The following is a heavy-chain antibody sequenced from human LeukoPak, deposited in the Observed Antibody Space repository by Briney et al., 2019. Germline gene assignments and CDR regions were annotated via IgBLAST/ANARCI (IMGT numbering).Heavy chain of an antibody. CDR3: AGIAVAGTEYDY. J-gene: IGHJ4*02. D-gene: IGHD6-19*01. CDR1: GGSISSYY. CDR2: IYTSGST. V-gene: IGHV4-4*07. Sequence: SETLSLTCTVSGGSISSYYWSWIRQPAGKGLGWIGRIYTSGSTNYNPSLKSRVTMSVDTSKNQFSLKLSSVTAADTAVYYCAGIAVAGTEYDYWGQGTLVTVSS.